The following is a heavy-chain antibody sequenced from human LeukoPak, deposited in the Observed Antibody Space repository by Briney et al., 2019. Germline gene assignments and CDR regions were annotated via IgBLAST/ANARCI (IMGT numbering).Heavy chain of an antibody. J-gene: IGHJ4*02. CDR1: GYTFTAYF. CDR2: INPNSGGT. CDR3: ARNYLSGRNQIDY. Sequence: ASVKVSCKASGYTFTAYFMHWVRQAPGQGLEWMGWINPNSGGTNYAQKFQGRVTMTRDTSLSTAYMEPSRLGSDDTAVYYCARNYLSGRNQIDYWGQGTLVTVSS. V-gene: IGHV1-2*02. D-gene: IGHD3-10*01.